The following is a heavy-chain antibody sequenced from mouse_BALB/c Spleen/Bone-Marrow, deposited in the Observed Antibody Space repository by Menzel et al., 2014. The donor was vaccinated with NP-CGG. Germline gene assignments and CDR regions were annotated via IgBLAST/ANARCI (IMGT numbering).Heavy chain of an antibody. J-gene: IGHJ3*01. V-gene: IGHV1-4*02. Sequence: QVQLQQPAAELARPGASVKMSCKTSGYTFTSYTMHWIKQRPGQGLEWIGYINPISEYTEYNQKFKDKATLTADKSSGTAYMQLSSLTSEGSAVYNCARTGTWAWFAYWGQGTLVTVSA. CDR1: GYTFTSYT. D-gene: IGHD4-1*01. CDR3: ARTGTWAWFAY. CDR2: INPISEYT.